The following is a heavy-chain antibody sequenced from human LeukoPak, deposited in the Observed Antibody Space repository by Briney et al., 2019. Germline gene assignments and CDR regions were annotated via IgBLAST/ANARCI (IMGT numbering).Heavy chain of an antibody. CDR1: GGTFSSYA. CDR2: IIPIFGTA. J-gene: IGHJ1*01. D-gene: IGHD3-22*01. V-gene: IGHV1-69*05. CDR3: ERDSHYYDSSGYWFEH. Sequence: SVKVSCKASGGTFSSYAISWVRQAPGQGLEWMGRIIPIFGTANYAQKFQGRVTITTDESTSTAYMELSSLRSEDTAVYYCERDSHYYDSSGYWFEHWGQGTLVTVSS.